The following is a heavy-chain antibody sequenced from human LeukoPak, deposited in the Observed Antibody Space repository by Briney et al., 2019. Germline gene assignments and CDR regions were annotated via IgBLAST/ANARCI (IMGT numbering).Heavy chain of an antibody. CDR1: GFNFSNFA. CDR3: ARGVSSSRDGFRDY. CDR2: ISGSGGST. D-gene: IGHD5-24*01. V-gene: IGHV3-23*01. Sequence: GSLRPSCGASGFNFSNFAMSWVRQAPGEGLELGSAISGSGGSTYYADSVKGRFTISRDNSKNSLYLQMNSLRAEDTAVYYCARGVSSSRDGFRDYWGQGTLVTVSS. J-gene: IGHJ4*02.